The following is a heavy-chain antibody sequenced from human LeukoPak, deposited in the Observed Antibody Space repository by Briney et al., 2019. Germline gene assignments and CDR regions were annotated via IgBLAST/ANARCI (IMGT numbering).Heavy chain of an antibody. CDR1: GYTFTSYY. D-gene: IGHD2-2*01. CDR2: INPSGGST. J-gene: IGHJ6*02. CDR3: ARERIAGYCSSTSCAKGYYYYYGMDV. V-gene: IGHV1-46*01. Sequence: GASVKVSCKASGYTFTSYYMHWVRQAPGQGLEWMGIINPSGGSTSYAQKFQGRVTMTRDTSTSTVYMEVSSLRSEDTAVYYCARERIAGYCSSTSCAKGYYYYYGMDVWGQGTTVTVSS.